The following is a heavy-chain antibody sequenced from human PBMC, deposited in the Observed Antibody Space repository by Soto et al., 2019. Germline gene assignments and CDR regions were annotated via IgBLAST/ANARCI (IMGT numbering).Heavy chain of an antibody. CDR2: IIPIFGTA. CDR1: GGTFSSYA. CDR3: ASWRGSPEKPYGMDV. D-gene: IGHD1-26*01. Sequence: QVQLVQSGAEVKKPGSSVKVSCKASGGTFSSYAISWVRQAPGQGLEWMGGIIPIFGTAYYAQKFQGRVTITADESTSQAHLELSSLRSEDTAVYYCASWRGSPEKPYGMDVWGQGTTVTVSS. V-gene: IGHV1-69*12. J-gene: IGHJ6*02.